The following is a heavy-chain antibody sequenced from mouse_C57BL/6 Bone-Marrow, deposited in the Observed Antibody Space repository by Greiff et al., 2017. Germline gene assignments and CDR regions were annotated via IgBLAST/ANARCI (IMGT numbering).Heavy chain of an antibody. J-gene: IGHJ3*01. D-gene: IGHD2-1*01. V-gene: IGHV1-55*01. CDR2: IYPGSGST. Sequence: VQLQQPGAELVKPGASVKMSCKASGYTFTSYWITWVKQRPGQGLEWIGDIYPGSGSTNYNEKFKSKATLTVDTSSSTAYMQLSSLTSEDSAVSYCSREARLLWAEMGFSCWGQGTPVTVSA. CDR1: GYTFTSYW. CDR3: SREARLLWAEMGFSC.